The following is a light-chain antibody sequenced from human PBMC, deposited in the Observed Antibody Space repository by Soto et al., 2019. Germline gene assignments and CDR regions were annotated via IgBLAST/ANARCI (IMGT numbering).Light chain of an antibody. J-gene: IGKJ4*01. CDR2: GAS. Sequence: EVVLTQSPGTLSLSPGERATLSCRASQSVTSSYLAWYQQKPGQAPRLLIYGASSRATGIPDRFSGSGSGNYFTITISRVESEDFAVYYWQQYGSSPLTFGGGTKVEIK. CDR3: QQYGSSPLT. V-gene: IGKV3-20*01. CDR1: QSVTSSY.